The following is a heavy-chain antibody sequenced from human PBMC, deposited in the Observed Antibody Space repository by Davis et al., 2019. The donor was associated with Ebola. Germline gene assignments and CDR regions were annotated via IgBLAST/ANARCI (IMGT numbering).Heavy chain of an antibody. CDR3: AKDTSNIWFDI. Sequence: GESLKISCAASGFTFSSYSMNWVRQAPGKGLEWVAVISYDGSNKYYADSVKGRFTISRDNSKNTLYLQMNGLRIEDTAIYYCAKDTSNIWFDIWGQGTMVTVSS. J-gene: IGHJ3*02. CDR2: ISYDGSNK. V-gene: IGHV3-30*18. CDR1: GFTFSSYS. D-gene: IGHD1-26*01.